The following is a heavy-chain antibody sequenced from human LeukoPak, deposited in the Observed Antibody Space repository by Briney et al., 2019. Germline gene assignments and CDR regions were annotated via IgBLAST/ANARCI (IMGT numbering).Heavy chain of an antibody. D-gene: IGHD2-15*01. CDR1: GGSISSGGYY. V-gene: IGHV4-31*03. CDR2: IYYSGST. J-gene: IGHJ3*02. Sequence: SQTLSLTCTVSGGSISSGGYYWSWIRQHPGKGLEWIGYIYYSGSTYYNPSLKSRVTISVDTSKNQFFLKLSSVTAADTAVYYCARDLQGYCRGGSCYGGLGAFDIWGQGTMVTVSS. CDR3: ARDLQGYCRGGSCYGGLGAFDI.